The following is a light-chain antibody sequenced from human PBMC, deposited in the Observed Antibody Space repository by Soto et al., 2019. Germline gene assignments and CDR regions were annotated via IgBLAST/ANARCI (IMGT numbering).Light chain of an antibody. V-gene: IGLV2-14*01. CDR1: TSDISAYNY. CDR3: CSYTRSGTLS. CDR2: DVS. J-gene: IGLJ2*01. Sequence: QSALTQPASVSGSPGQTITISCIGTTSDISAYNYVSWYQLHPGQAPRLVIYDVSNRPSGVSDRFSGSKAGNTASLTISGLQAEDTAHYYCCSYTRSGTLSFGGGTKLTV.